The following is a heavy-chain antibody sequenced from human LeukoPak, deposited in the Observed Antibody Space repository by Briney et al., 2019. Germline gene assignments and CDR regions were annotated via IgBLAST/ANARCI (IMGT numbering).Heavy chain of an antibody. CDR1: GFTFGSYW. CDR2: IQQEGSEK. J-gene: IGHJ4*02. Sequence: GGSLRLSCAASGFTFGSYWMSWVRQAPGKGLEWVANIQQEGSEKYYVDSVKGLFTISRDNDKNSLYLQMNSLRAEDTAVYYCARGYSYDGFNYWGEGTLVTVSS. V-gene: IGHV3-7*01. D-gene: IGHD5-18*01. CDR3: ARGYSYDGFNY.